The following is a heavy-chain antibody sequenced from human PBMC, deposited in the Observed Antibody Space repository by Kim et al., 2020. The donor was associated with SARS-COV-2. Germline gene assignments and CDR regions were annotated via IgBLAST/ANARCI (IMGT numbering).Heavy chain of an antibody. CDR2: MNPNSGNT. Sequence: ASVKDSCKASGYTFTSYDINWVRQATGQGLAWMGWMNPNSGNTGYAQKFQGRVTMTRNTSISTAYLELSSLRSEDTAVYYCARGPLRYFDWLLSPLSSSPGFDPWGQGTLVTVSS. V-gene: IGHV1-8*01. J-gene: IGHJ5*02. CDR3: ARGPLRYFDWLLSPLSSSPGFDP. CDR1: GYTFTSYD. D-gene: IGHD3-9*01.